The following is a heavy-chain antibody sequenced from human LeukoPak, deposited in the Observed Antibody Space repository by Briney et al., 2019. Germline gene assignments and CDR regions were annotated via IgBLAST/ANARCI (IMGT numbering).Heavy chain of an antibody. J-gene: IGHJ5*02. D-gene: IGHD3-9*01. V-gene: IGHV1-18*01. CDR3: AKDWHILTGRNCFDP. CDR2: VSSYNGDT. CDR1: GYTFNNYG. Sequence: ASVKVSCKASGYTFNNYGISWVRQAPGQGLEWMGWVSSYNGDTNYAQKFQGRVTMSTDTSTSTAYMELRSLRFDDTAIYYCAKDWHILTGRNCFDPWGQGTLVTVSS.